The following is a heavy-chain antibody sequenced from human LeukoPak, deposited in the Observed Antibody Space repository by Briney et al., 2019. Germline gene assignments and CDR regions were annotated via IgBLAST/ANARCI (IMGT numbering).Heavy chain of an antibody. J-gene: IGHJ6*03. V-gene: IGHV4-34*01. CDR3: ARGRLAARPFYYYYMDV. CDR2: INHSGST. Sequence: PSETLSLTCTVSGGSISSYYWSWIRQPPGKGLEWIGEINHSGSTNYNPSLKSRVTISVDRSKNQFSLKLSSVTAADTAVYYCARGRLAARPFYYYYMDVWGKGTTVTVSS. CDR1: GGSISSYY. D-gene: IGHD6-6*01.